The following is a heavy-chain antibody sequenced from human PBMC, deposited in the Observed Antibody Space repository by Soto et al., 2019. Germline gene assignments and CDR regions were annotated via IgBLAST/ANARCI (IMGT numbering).Heavy chain of an antibody. CDR3: AREGVSSSWYYYYVMDF. D-gene: IGHD6-13*01. V-gene: IGHV4-59*01. CDR1: GGSITSYY. J-gene: IGHJ6*02. Sequence: PSETLSLTCTVSGGSITSYYWSWIRQPPGKGLEWIGYISYSGSTNYNPSLKSRVTISVETSKNQFSLKLSSVTAADTAVYYCAREGVSSSWYYYYVMDFWGQGTTVTVSS. CDR2: ISYSGST.